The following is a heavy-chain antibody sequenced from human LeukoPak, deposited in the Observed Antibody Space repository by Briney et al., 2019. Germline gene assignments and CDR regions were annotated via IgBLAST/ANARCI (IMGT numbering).Heavy chain of an antibody. CDR3: AREGGFFSLLDS. D-gene: IGHD3-3*01. V-gene: IGHV4-4*02. J-gene: IGHJ4*02. CDR2: VHLDGST. CDR1: GGSVTSTNW. Sequence: PSETLSLTCGVSGGSVTSTNWWTWVRQPPGKGLEWIGEVHLDGSTNYNPSLKSRLTMSVDQSANTISLKLTTVTAADTAVYYCAREGGFFSLLDSSGQGTLVTVSS.